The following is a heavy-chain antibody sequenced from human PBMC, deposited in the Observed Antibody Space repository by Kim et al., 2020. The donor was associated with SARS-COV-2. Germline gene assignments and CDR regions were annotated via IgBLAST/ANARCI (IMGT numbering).Heavy chain of an antibody. J-gene: IGHJ4*02. Sequence: GGSLRLSCAASGFTFSSYGMHWVRQAPGKGLEWVAVISYDGSNKYYADSVKGRFTISRDNSKNTLYLQMNSLRAEDTAVYYCARLQHTYYYDSSGNWGQGTLVTVSS. V-gene: IGHV3-33*05. D-gene: IGHD3-22*01. CDR2: ISYDGSNK. CDR3: ARLQHTYYYDSSGN. CDR1: GFTFSSYG.